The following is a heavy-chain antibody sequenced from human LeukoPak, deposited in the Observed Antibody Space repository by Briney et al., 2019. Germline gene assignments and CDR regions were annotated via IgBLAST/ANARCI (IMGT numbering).Heavy chain of an antibody. Sequence: GGSLRLSCAASGFTFSSYAMSWVRQAPGKGPEWVSAIRESGRDTYYTDSVKGRFTISRDNSKDTLYLQMNSLRAEDTAVYYCARNENSGWGYFDYWGQGTLVTVSS. CDR3: ARNENSGWGYFDY. V-gene: IGHV3-23*01. D-gene: IGHD5-12*01. CDR2: IRESGRDT. J-gene: IGHJ4*02. CDR1: GFTFSSYA.